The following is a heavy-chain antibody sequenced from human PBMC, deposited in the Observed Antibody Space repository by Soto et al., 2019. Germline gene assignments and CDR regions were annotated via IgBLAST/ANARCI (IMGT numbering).Heavy chain of an antibody. J-gene: IGHJ4*02. D-gene: IGHD4-17*01. Sequence: QVQLVQSGAEVKKPGASVKVSCKTSGFTFSNYYIHWVRQAPGQGLECMGIINPGSGTTNYAQKFQGRITVTWDTSTSTVYMQLSSLTSDDTAVYYCARPTVYYFDYWGQGTLITVSS. CDR3: ARPTVYYFDY. CDR2: INPGSGTT. CDR1: GFTFSNYY. V-gene: IGHV1-46*03.